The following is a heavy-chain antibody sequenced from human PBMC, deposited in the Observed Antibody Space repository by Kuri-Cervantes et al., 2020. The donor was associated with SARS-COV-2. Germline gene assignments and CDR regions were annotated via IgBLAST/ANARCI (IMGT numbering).Heavy chain of an antibody. CDR2: IYPGDSDT. CDR3: ARLSITIFGALTAPFDP. V-gene: IGHV5-51*01. Sequence: GESLKISCKGSGYSFSSYWIAWVRQVPGKGLECMGIIYPGDSDTTYSPSFQGQVTISADKSISTAYLQWSSLKASDTAIYYCARLSITIFGALTAPFDPWGQGTLVTVSS. CDR1: GYSFSSYW. D-gene: IGHD3-3*01. J-gene: IGHJ5*02.